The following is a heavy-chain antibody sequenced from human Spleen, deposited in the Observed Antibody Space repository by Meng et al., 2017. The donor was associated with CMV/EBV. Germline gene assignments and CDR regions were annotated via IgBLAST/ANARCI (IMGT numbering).Heavy chain of an antibody. D-gene: IGHD1-26*01. Sequence: ASVKVSCKASGYTFIDYYMHWVRQAPGHGLEWMGWINPNSGGTNYAQKFQGRVTMTRDTSISTAYMELSRLRSDDTAVYYCARVRGIRYSGSYYLDYWGQGTLVTVSS. J-gene: IGHJ4*02. CDR2: INPNSGGT. CDR3: ARVRGIRYSGSYYLDY. CDR1: GYTFIDYY. V-gene: IGHV1-2*02.